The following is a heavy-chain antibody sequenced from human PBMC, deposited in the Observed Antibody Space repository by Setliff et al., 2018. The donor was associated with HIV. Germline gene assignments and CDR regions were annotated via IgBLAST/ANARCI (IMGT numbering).Heavy chain of an antibody. CDR2: IYYSGRT. CDR1: GGSISTFY. V-gene: IGHV4-59*12. CDR3: AREGVGYNPFYYYGMDV. J-gene: IGHJ6*02. Sequence: SETLSLTCTVSGGSISTFYWSWIRRPPGKGLEWIGYIYYSGRTNYNPSLDRRVTMSVDTSKNQFSLKLSSVTAADTAVYFCAREGVGYNPFYYYGMDVWGQGTTVTVSS. D-gene: IGHD5-12*01.